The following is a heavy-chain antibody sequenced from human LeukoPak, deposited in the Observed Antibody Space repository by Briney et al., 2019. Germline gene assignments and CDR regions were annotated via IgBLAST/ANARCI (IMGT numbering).Heavy chain of an antibody. CDR1: GFTFVIHV. V-gene: IGHV3-30*04. Sequence: GGSLRLSCSASGFTFVIHVIHWVGQATGKGLEWVSVISQTGTIETYADSVQGRFTISRDNSKNTVYLQMTSLKTEDTAVYYCARDRAVALPTYYYYMDVWGKGTTVTVSS. CDR3: ARDRAVALPTYYYYMDV. J-gene: IGHJ6*03. D-gene: IGHD2-15*01. CDR2: ISQTGTIE.